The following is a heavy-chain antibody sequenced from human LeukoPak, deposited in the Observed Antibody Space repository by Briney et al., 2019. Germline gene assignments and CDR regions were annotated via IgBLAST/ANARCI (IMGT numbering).Heavy chain of an antibody. CDR3: TKTGGPWD. D-gene: IGHD7-27*01. CDR2: IYSDGTS. CDR1: GFTVSNSF. V-gene: IGHV3-53*01. Sequence: PGGSLRLSCAASGFTVSNSFMSWFRQAPGKGLEWVSVIYSDGTSYYADSVKARFSISRDNSKNSLYLQMNSLRVEDTAMYYCTKTGGPWDWGQGTLVTVSS. J-gene: IGHJ4*02.